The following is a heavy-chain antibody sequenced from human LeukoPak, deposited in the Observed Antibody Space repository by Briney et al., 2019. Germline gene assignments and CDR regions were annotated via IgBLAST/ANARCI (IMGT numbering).Heavy chain of an antibody. CDR2: IGSSSSYI. Sequence: PGGSLRLSCAASGFTFSTYDMTWVRQAPGKGLEWVSSIGSSSSYIYYTGSVKGRFTISRDNAKNSLYLQMNSLRAEDTAVYYCAKDAWFDYWGQGTLVTVSS. V-gene: IGHV3-21*01. CDR3: AKDAWFDY. CDR1: GFTFSTYD. J-gene: IGHJ5*01.